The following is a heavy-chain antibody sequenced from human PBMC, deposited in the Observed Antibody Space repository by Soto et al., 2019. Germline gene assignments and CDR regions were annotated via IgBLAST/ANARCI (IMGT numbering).Heavy chain of an antibody. CDR2: MNPNSGDT. CDR3: SRGVKYGAYSRWFAP. D-gene: IGHD4-17*01. Sequence: QVQLVQSGAEVKKPGASVKVSCKASGNTFTNYDINWVRQATGQGLEYLGWMNPNSGDTAYVQKFQGRVTMTWDTSITTAYMELRSLRSEDPAVYFCSRGVKYGAYSRWFAPWCQGTLVTVPS. V-gene: IGHV1-8*01. J-gene: IGHJ5*02. CDR1: GNTFTNYD.